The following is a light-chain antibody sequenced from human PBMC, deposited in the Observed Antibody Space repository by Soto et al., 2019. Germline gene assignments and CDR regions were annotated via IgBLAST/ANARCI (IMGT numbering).Light chain of an antibody. J-gene: IGKJ1*01. V-gene: IGKV1-5*03. CDR3: QQYNSDPWT. CDR2: KAS. CDR1: QSISSW. Sequence: DIQMTQSPSTLSASVGDRVTITCRVSQSISSWLAWYQQKPGKAPKLLIYKASSLESGVPSRFSGSGSGTEFTLTSSSLQPDDVATYYCQQYNSDPWTFGQGTKVEIK.